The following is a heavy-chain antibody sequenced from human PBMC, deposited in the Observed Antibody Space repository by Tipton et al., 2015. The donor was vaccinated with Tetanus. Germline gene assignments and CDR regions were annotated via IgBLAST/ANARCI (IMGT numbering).Heavy chain of an antibody. D-gene: IGHD3-3*01. V-gene: IGHV4-61*08. CDR3: ARANYDSFKKGPFDS. CDR2: VPGSGTT. CDR1: GASLRGGDYH. J-gene: IGHJ4*02. Sequence: LRLSCTVSGASLRGGDYHWSWIRQPPGKGLEWLAYVPGSGTTNSNYYLKSRITMTRDTSRNQFSLTLTSVTAADTAVYYCARANYDSFKKGPFDSWGQGSLVIVSS.